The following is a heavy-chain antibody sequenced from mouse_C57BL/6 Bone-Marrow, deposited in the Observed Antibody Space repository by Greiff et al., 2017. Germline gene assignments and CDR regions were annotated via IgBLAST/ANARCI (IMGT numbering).Heavy chain of an antibody. CDR1: GYAFSSYW. D-gene: IGHD3-2*02. CDR2: IYPGDGDT. CDR3: ARQAAQATSWFAY. V-gene: IGHV1-80*01. J-gene: IGHJ3*01. Sequence: QLQLKESGAELVKPGASVKISCKASGYAFSSYWMNWVTQRPGKGLEWIGQIYPGDGDTNYNGKFKGKATLTADKSSSTAYMQLSSLTSEDSAVYFCARQAAQATSWFAYWGQGTLVTVSA.